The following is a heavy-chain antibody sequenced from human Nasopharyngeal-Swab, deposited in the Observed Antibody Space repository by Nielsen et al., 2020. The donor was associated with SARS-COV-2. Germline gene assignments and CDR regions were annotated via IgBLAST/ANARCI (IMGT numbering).Heavy chain of an antibody. CDR2: FDPEDGET. CDR1: GYTLTELS. V-gene: IGHV1-24*01. J-gene: IGHJ4*02. Sequence: ASVKVSCKVSGYTLTELSMHWVRQAPGKGLEWMGGFDPEDGETIYAQKFQGRVTMTADTSTDPAYMELSSLRSEDTAVYYCANLQWLPHAHGFDYWGQGTLVTVSS. D-gene: IGHD6-19*01. CDR3: ANLQWLPHAHGFDY.